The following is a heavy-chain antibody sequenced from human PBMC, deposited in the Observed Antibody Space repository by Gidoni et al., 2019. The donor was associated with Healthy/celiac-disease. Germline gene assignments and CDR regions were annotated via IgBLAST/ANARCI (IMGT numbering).Heavy chain of an antibody. V-gene: IGHV1-69*01. J-gene: IGHJ3*02. CDR3: ARVGRSDDYGDYGVMVDGGAFDI. Sequence: EVKKPGSSVKVSCKASGGTFSSYAISWVRQAPGQGLEWMGGIIPIFGTANYAQKFQGRVTITADESTSTAYMELSSLRSEDTAVYYCARVGRSDDYGDYGVMVDGGAFDIWGQGTMVTVSS. D-gene: IGHD4-17*01. CDR1: GGTFSSYA. CDR2: IIPIFGTA.